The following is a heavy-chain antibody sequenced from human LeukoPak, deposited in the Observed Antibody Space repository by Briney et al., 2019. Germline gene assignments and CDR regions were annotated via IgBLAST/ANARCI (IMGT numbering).Heavy chain of an antibody. V-gene: IGHV3-30*18. D-gene: IGHD6-13*01. Sequence: GGSLRLSCAASGFTFSNYGMHWVRQAPGKGLEWVAVISYDGSNKYYADSVKGRFTISRDNSKNTLYLQMNSLRAEDTAVYYCAKGDSSSWYLYFDYWGQGTLVTVSS. CDR3: AKGDSSSWYLYFDY. CDR2: ISYDGSNK. J-gene: IGHJ4*02. CDR1: GFTFSNYG.